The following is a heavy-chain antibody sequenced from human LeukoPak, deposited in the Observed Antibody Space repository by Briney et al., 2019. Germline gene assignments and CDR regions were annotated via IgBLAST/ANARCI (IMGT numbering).Heavy chain of an antibody. D-gene: IGHD2-21*01. CDR3: ARALGAIGAFDI. CDR2: IYHSGST. J-gene: IGHJ3*02. V-gene: IGHV4-30-2*01. CDR1: GGSISSGGYS. Sequence: PSQTLSLTCAVSGGSISSGGYSWSWIRQPPGKGLEWIGYIYHSGSTYYSPSLKSRVTISVDRSKNQFSLKLSSVTAADTAVYYCARALGAIGAFDIWGQGIMVTVSS.